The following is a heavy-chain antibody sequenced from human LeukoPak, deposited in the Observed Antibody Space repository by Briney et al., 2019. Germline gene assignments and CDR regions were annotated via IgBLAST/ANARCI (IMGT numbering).Heavy chain of an antibody. CDR1: GFTFSSYG. CDR2: IRNDGSDI. CDR3: AKDLTYYYDSSGYYYANWFDP. V-gene: IGHV3-30*02. Sequence: PGGSLRLSCAASGFTFSSYGMHWVRQAPGKGLEWVAFIRNDGSDIYYADSVKGRFTISRDNSKNTLYLQMNSLRAEDTAVYYCAKDLTYYYDSSGYYYANWFDPWGQGTLVTVSS. J-gene: IGHJ5*02. D-gene: IGHD3-22*01.